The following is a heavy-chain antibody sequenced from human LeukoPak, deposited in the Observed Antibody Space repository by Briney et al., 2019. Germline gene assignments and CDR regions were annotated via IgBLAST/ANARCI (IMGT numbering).Heavy chain of an antibody. V-gene: IGHV3-23*01. D-gene: IGHD3-3*01. CDR2: ISGSGGRT. Sequence: PGGSLRLSCAASGFTFSSYAMSWVRQAPGKGLVWVSAISGSGGRTYYADSVKGRFTISRDNSKNTLYLQMNSLRAEDTAVYYCAKDHQLTIFGVVIIRSGSYFDYWGQGTLVTVSS. CDR3: AKDHQLTIFGVVIIRSGSYFDY. CDR1: GFTFSSYA. J-gene: IGHJ4*02.